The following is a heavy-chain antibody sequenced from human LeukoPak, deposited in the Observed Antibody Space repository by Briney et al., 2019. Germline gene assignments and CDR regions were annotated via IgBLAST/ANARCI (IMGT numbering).Heavy chain of an antibody. V-gene: IGHV3-30-3*01. CDR1: GFTFSSYA. CDR2: ISYDGSNK. D-gene: IGHD5-12*01. J-gene: IGHJ4*02. Sequence: GRSLRLSCAASGFTFSSYAMHWVRQAPGKGLEWVAVISYDGSNKYYADSVKGRFTISRDNSKNTLYLQMNSLRAEDTAVYYCARPPVGGYDFTYDYWGQGTLVTVSS. CDR3: ARPPVGGYDFTYDY.